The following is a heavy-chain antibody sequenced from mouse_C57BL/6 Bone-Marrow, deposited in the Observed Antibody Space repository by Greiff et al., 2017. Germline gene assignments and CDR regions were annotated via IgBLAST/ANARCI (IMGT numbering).Heavy chain of an antibody. CDR3: ARLRRRVYCYAMDY. CDR1: GYTFTSYW. D-gene: IGHD2-12*01. J-gene: IGHJ4*01. CDR2: IDPNSGGT. Sequence: QVQLQQSGAELVKPGASVKLSCKASGYTFTSYWMHWVKQRPGRGLEWIGRIDPNSGGTKYNEKFKSKATLTVDKPSSTAYMQLSSLTSEDSAVYDGARLRRRVYCYAMDYWGQGTSVTVSS. V-gene: IGHV1-72*01.